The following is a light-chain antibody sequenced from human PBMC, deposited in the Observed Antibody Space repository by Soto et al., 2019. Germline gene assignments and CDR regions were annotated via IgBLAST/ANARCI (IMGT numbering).Light chain of an antibody. J-gene: IGKJ2*01. Sequence: EIVLTQSPGTLSLSPGERATLSCRASQSVGSIYLAWYQQKLGQAPRLLIYGASRRATGIPDRFSGSGSGTDFTLTITRLEPEDFAVYYCQQYGSSPYTFGQGTKLEI. V-gene: IGKV3-20*01. CDR1: QSVGSIY. CDR2: GAS. CDR3: QQYGSSPYT.